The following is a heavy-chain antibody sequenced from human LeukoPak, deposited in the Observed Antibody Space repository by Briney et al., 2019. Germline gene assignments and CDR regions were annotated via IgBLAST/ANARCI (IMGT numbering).Heavy chain of an antibody. CDR2: INPSSGDT. D-gene: IGHD3-10*01. J-gene: IGHJ4*02. Sequence: ASVKVSCKASGYTFTGYYMHWVRQAPGQGVEWMGWINPSSGDTDYAQKFQGRVTMTRDTSISTAYMELGRLRSDDTALYYCAVRGSGSYRDYWGQGTLVTVSS. CDR3: AVRGSGSYRDY. V-gene: IGHV1-2*02. CDR1: GYTFTGYY.